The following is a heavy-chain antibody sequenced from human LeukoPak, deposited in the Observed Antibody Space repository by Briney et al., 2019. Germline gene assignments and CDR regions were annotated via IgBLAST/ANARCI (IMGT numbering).Heavy chain of an antibody. V-gene: IGHV4-34*01. Sequence: PSETLSLTCAVYGGSFSGYYWSWIRQPPGKGLEWIGEINHSGSTNYNPSLKSRVTISVDTSKNQFSLKLSSVTAAGTAVYYCARGARFSGAYYFDYWGQGTLVTVSS. CDR1: GGSFSGYY. J-gene: IGHJ4*02. CDR3: ARGARFSGAYYFDY. D-gene: IGHD3-3*01. CDR2: INHSGST.